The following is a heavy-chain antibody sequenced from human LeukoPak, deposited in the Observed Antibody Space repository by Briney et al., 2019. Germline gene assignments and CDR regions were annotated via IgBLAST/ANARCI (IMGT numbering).Heavy chain of an antibody. D-gene: IGHD2-21*02. J-gene: IGHJ4*02. CDR3: AKERCGDNCPLEH. Sequence: GGSLRLSCAASGFTFTGYAMHWVRLAPGKGLEWVALISYDGIKKYYADSVKGRFTISRDNSKNTLYLQMNTLRAEDTAVYYCAKERCGDNCPLEHWGQGTLVTLSS. CDR1: GFTFTGYA. V-gene: IGHV3-30*18. CDR2: ISYDGIKK.